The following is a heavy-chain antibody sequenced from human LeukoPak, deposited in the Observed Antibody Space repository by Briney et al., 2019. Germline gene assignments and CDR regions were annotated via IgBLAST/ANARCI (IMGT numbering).Heavy chain of an antibody. CDR3: ANEIRPNDH. J-gene: IGHJ4*02. V-gene: IGHV3-23*01. CDR2: ISISGGST. D-gene: IGHD4-17*01. CDR1: GFTFSSSA. Sequence: GGSLRLSCAASGFTFSSSAMSWVRQAPGKGLEWVSAISISGGSTYYADSVKGRFTISRDNSKNTLYLQMNSLRPEDTAVYYCANEIRPNDHWGQGTLVTVSS.